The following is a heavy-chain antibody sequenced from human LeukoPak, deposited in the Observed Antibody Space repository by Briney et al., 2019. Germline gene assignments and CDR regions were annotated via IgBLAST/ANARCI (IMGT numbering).Heavy chain of an antibody. Sequence: SETLSLTCAVYGGSFSGYYWSWIRQPPDMGLEWIGEINHSGNTNYNSSLKSRATISVDTSKNQFSLKLSSVTAADTAVYYCARTHYYGSGSAIDYWGQGTLVTVSS. V-gene: IGHV4-34*01. CDR2: INHSGNT. J-gene: IGHJ4*02. CDR3: ARTHYYGSGSAIDY. CDR1: GGSFSGYY. D-gene: IGHD3-10*01.